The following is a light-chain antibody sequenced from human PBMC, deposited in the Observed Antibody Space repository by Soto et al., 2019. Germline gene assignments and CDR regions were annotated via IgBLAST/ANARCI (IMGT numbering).Light chain of an antibody. CDR1: SSDIGGNS. J-gene: IGLJ1*01. Sequence: QSVLTQPPSVSAAPGQNVTISCSGSSSDIGGNSVSWYQQVPGTAPKRLIYDNNKRPSGIPDRFSGSKSGTSATLGISGLQTGDEADYYCGTWDSSLSGYVFGAGTKVTVL. CDR3: GTWDSSLSGYV. CDR2: DNN. V-gene: IGLV1-51*01.